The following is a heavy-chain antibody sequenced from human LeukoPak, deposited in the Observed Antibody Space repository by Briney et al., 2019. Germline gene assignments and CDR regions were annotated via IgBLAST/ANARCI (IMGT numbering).Heavy chain of an antibody. Sequence: PGGSLRLSCAASGFTFSSYAMHWVRQAPGKGLEGVAVISYDGSNKYYADSVKGRFTISRDNSKNTLYLQMNSLRAEDTAVYYCARDPAMAYFDYWGQGTLVTVSS. CDR3: ARDPAMAYFDY. CDR1: GFTFSSYA. J-gene: IGHJ4*02. CDR2: ISYDGSNK. V-gene: IGHV3-30-3*01. D-gene: IGHD5-18*01.